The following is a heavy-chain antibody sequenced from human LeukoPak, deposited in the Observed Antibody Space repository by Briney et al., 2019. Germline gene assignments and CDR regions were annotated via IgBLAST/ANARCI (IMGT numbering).Heavy chain of an antibody. D-gene: IGHD5/OR15-5a*01. Sequence: ASVKVSCKASGYTFTSYAMHWVRQDPGQRLEWMGWINAGNGNTKYSQKFQGRVTITRDTSASTAYMELSSLRSEDTTIYYCARVISDCANFNCFKGYFDYWGQGTPVTVSS. CDR1: GYTFTSYA. J-gene: IGHJ4*01. CDR3: ARVISDCANFNCFKGYFDY. CDR2: INAGNGNT. V-gene: IGHV1-3*01.